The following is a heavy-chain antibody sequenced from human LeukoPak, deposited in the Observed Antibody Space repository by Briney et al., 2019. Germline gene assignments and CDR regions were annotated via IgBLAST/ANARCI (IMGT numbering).Heavy chain of an antibody. J-gene: IGHJ4*02. CDR2: ISSSSTYI. CDR1: GFSFSTYY. Sequence: GGSLRLSCAASGFSFSTYYVNWVRQAPGKGLEWVSCISSSSTYIYYADSVRGRFAISRDNAKNSLYLQMNSLRAEDTAVYYCARENHGSFDYWGQGTLVTVSS. CDR3: ARENHGSFDY. V-gene: IGHV3-21*01. D-gene: IGHD1-14*01.